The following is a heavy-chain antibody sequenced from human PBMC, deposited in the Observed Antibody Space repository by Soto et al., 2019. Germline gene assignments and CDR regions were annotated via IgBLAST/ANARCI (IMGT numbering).Heavy chain of an antibody. V-gene: IGHV3-9*01. CDR3: VAKEGDALLWVGESVH. CDR2: INWNSARE. CDR1: GFKFEEYA. D-gene: IGHD3-10*01. J-gene: IGHJ4*02. Sequence: EVRLVESGGGPAQPGGSLRLSCTASGFKFEEYAMQWVRQGPGKGLEWVSGINWNSAREDYADSVKGRFTISRDNVKKAVFLQMDSLKSEDSALYYWVAKEGDALLWVGESVHWGQGTRVTVSS.